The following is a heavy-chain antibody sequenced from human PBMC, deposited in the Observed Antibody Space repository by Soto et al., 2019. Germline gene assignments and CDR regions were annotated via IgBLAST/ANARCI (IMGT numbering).Heavy chain of an antibody. J-gene: IGHJ4*02. D-gene: IGHD1-7*01. CDR1: GGTFSSYA. CDR2: IIPIFGTA. CDR3: ARAEYNWNYVGGGYFDY. V-gene: IGHV1-69*01. Sequence: QVQLVQSGAEVKKPGSSVKVSCKASGGTFSSYAISWVRQAPGQGLERMGGIIPIFGTANYAQKFQGRVTITADESTSTAYMELSSLRSEDTAVYYCARAEYNWNYVGGGYFDYWGQGTLVTVSS.